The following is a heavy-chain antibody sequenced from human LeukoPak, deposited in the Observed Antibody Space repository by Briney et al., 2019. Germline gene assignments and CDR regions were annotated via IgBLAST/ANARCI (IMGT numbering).Heavy chain of an antibody. V-gene: IGHV3-30-3*01. CDR2: ISDDGGHK. J-gene: IGHJ4*02. D-gene: IGHD4-23*01. CDR1: GFTFSCDT. Sequence: GGSLRLSCAASGFTFSCDTIYWGCQAPRKGLERVSVISDDGGHKYYADSVEGRFTISRDNSNNMLYLQMNSLIPDDTAACYCSRAWSVGTPTIFDYWGQRALVTVSS. CDR3: SRAWSVGTPTIFDY.